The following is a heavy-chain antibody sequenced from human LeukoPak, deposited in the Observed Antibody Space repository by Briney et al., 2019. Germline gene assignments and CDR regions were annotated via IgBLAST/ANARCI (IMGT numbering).Heavy chain of an antibody. CDR3: ARDWEEEPTPSWKIWYFDI. CDR2: VYHSGNT. Sequence: PSETLSLTCVVSGSYFRSGHYWGWFRQPPGKGLEWIGSVYHSGNTYHNPSLRSRVTISLDTSKNQLSLRLSSVAAPDTALYYCARDWEEEPTPSWKIWYFDIWGRGTLVTVSS. D-gene: IGHD2-15*01. V-gene: IGHV4-38-2*02. J-gene: IGHJ2*01. CDR1: GSYFRSGHY.